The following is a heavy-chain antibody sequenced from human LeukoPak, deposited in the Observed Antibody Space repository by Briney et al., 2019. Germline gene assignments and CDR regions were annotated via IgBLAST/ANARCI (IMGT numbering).Heavy chain of an antibody. CDR2: IYYSGST. J-gene: IGHJ3*02. D-gene: IGHD6-6*01. CDR1: GGSISSYY. CDR3: ASAYSSSALDAFDI. Sequence: PSETLSLTCTVSGGSISSYYWSWIRQPPGKGLEWIGYIYYSGSTNYNPSLKSRVTISVDTSKNQFSLKLSSVTAADTAVYYRASAYSSSALDAFDIWGQGTMVTVSS. V-gene: IGHV4-59*01.